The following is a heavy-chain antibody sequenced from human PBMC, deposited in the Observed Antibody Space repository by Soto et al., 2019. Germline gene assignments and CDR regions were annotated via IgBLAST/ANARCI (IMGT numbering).Heavy chain of an antibody. V-gene: IGHV1-69*08. J-gene: IGHJ4*02. CDR3: ARDLDSGYDWIVGY. Sequence: QVQLVQSGAEVKKPGSSVKVSCEASGGTVSRYTSSWVRQAPGQGLEWMGRIVPLVDITNYAQKFQGRVTITADKSASTVYMELRGLRSEDTAIYYCARDLDSGYDWIVGYWGQGNLVTVSS. CDR1: GGTVSRYT. D-gene: IGHD5-12*01. CDR2: IVPLVDIT.